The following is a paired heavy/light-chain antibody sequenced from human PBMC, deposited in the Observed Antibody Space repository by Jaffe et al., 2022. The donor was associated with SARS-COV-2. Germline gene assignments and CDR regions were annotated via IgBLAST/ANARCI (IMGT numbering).Light chain of an antibody. J-gene: IGLJ3*02. V-gene: IGLV7-46*01. CDR1: TGAVTSGHY. CDR2: ETS. Sequence: QAVVTQEPSLTVSPGGTVTLTCGSSTGAVTSGHYPYWFQQKPGQAPRTLIYETSNKHSWTPARFSGSLLGGKAALTLSGAQPEDEAEYYCLLYYSDVRPVFGGGTKLTVL. CDR3: LLYYSDVRPV.
Heavy chain of an antibody. Sequence: EVQLVESGGGLVQPGGSLRLSCAASGFTFSSYGMSWVRQAPGKGLEWVSCISGSADSTNYADSVKGRFTISSDNSKNTLYLQMNSLRAEDTAVYYCAKNRGERGTHPDSWGQGTLVTVSS. V-gene: IGHV3-23*04. CDR1: GFTFSSYG. D-gene: IGHD3-10*01. J-gene: IGHJ4*02. CDR2: ISGSADST. CDR3: AKNRGERGTHPDS.